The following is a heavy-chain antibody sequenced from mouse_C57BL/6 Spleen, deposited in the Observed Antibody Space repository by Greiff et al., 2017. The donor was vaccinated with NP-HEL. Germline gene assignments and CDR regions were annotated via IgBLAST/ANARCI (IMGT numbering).Heavy chain of an antibody. CDR2: IDPSDSET. CDR1: GYTFTSYW. J-gene: IGHJ2*01. CDR3: VLSLYRGGYFDY. V-gene: IGHV1-52*01. D-gene: IGHD2-14*01. Sequence: QVQLKQPGAELVRPGSSVKLSCKASGYTFTSYWMHWVKQRPIQGLEWIGNIDPSDSETHYNQKFKDKATLTVDKSSSTAYMQLSSLTSEDSAVYYCVLSLYRGGYFDYWGQGTTLTVSS.